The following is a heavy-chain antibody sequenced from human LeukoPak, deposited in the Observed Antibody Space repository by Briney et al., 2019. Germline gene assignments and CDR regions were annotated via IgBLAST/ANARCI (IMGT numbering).Heavy chain of an antibody. D-gene: IGHD7-27*01. CDR1: GFTFSSYA. J-gene: IGHJ4*02. Sequence: GGSLRLSCAASGFTFSSYAIHWVRQTPGKGLEWVAVISYDGSNKYYADSVKGRFTISRDNFENTFSLHMNSLRPEDTAVYYCVRDFSWGFDYWGQGTLVSVSS. CDR3: VRDFSWGFDY. CDR2: ISYDGSNK. V-gene: IGHV3-30*04.